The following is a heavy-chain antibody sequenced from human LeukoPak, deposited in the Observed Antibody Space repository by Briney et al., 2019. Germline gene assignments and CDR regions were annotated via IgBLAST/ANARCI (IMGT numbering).Heavy chain of an antibody. CDR2: ISSSGSTI. CDR3: ARDEDYGSGLPGGWFDP. J-gene: IGHJ5*02. CDR1: GFTFSSYG. V-gene: IGHV3-48*04. D-gene: IGHD3-10*01. Sequence: GGSLRLSCAASGFTFSSYGMHWVRQAPGKGLEWVSYISSSGSTIYYADSVKGRFTISRDNAKNSLYLQMNSLRAEDTAVYYCARDEDYGSGLPGGWFDPWGQGTLVTVSS.